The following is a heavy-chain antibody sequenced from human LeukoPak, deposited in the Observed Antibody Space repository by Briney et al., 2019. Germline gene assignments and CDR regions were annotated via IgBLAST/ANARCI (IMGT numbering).Heavy chain of an antibody. D-gene: IGHD3-22*01. CDR3: AKPLHYYHSNAAWYFDL. Sequence: GGSLRLSCSASGFTFSSYGMHWVRQAPGKGLEWVAVISNDGSNKDYADSVKGRFTISRDNSKNTLYLQMNSLRADDTAVYYCAKPLHYYHSNAAWYFDLWGRGTLVIVSS. CDR1: GFTFSSYG. V-gene: IGHV3-30*18. J-gene: IGHJ2*01. CDR2: ISNDGSNK.